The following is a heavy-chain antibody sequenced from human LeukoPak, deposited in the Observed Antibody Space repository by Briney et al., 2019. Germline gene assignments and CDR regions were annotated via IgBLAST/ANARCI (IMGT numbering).Heavy chain of an antibody. CDR1: GFTFSIYC. CDR2: ISYEGSNK. J-gene: IGHJ4*02. Sequence: PGGSLRLSCAASGFTFSIYCIHGVREAPGKALECVAVISYEGSNKYYADSLKGRFTSSRDNSKNTLYLQMNSLRAEDTAVYYCAVSQTLDYCSSTSCYYPLDYWGQGTLVTVSS. D-gene: IGHD2-2*01. V-gene: IGHV3-30*03. CDR3: AVSQTLDYCSSTSCYYPLDY.